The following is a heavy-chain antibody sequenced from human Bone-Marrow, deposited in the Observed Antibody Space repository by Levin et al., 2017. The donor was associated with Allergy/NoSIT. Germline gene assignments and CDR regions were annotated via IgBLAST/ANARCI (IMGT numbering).Heavy chain of an antibody. CDR2: VRNDGSQK. J-gene: IGHJ4*02. CDR1: GFLFSSYG. D-gene: IGHD6-13*01. CDR3: ARDRWADGSSAFDY. V-gene: IGHV3-33*01. Sequence: GESLKISCAASGFLFSSYGMHWVRQAPGKGLEWVAVVRNDGSQKYYLDAVKGRFTISRDNSNNMLFLQMGSLRPEDTAVYYCARDRWADGSSAFDYWGQGTLVTVSS.